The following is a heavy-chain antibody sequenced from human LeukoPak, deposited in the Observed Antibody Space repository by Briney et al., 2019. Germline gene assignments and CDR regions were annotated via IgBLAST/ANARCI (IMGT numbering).Heavy chain of an antibody. V-gene: IGHV1-18*01. D-gene: IGHD6-13*01. J-gene: IGHJ5*02. CDR1: GYTFTSYG. CDR2: ISAYNGNT. Sequence: ASVKVSCKASGYTFTSYGISWVRQAPGQGLEWMGWISAYNGNTNYAQKLQGRVTMTTDTSTSTAYMELRSLRSDDTAVYYCARDVGSSSCFGCNWFDPWGQGTLVTVSS. CDR3: ARDVGSSSCFGCNWFDP.